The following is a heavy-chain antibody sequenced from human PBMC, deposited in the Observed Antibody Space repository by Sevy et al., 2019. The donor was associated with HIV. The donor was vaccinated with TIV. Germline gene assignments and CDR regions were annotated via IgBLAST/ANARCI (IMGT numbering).Heavy chain of an antibody. CDR2: SRNKANSYTT. CDR3: TRALIVVAGFFRYYHGMDV. V-gene: IGHV3-72*01. D-gene: IGHD6-19*01. J-gene: IGHJ6*02. CDR1: GFTFNDHY. Sequence: GGSLRLSCAASGFTFNDHYMDWVRQAPGKGLEWIGRSRNKANSYTTEYAASVKGRFTISRDESKNSLYLQMNSLKSEDTAIYYCTRALIVVAGFFRYYHGMDVWGQGTTVTVSS.